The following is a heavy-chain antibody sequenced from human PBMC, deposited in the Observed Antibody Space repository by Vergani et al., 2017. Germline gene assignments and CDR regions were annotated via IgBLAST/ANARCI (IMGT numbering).Heavy chain of an antibody. CDR2: ISSSSSYL. CDR3: ARDHCSSTSCYLYYYYYGMDV. CDR1: GFTFSSYS. J-gene: IGHJ6*02. V-gene: IGHV3-21*01. D-gene: IGHD2-2*01. Sequence: EVQLLESGGGLVKPGGSLRLSCAASGFTFSSYSMNWVRQAPGKGLEWVSSISSSSSYLYYADSVTGRFTISRDNAKNSLYLQMNSLRAEDTAVYYCARDHCSSTSCYLYYYYYGMDVWGQGTTVTVSS.